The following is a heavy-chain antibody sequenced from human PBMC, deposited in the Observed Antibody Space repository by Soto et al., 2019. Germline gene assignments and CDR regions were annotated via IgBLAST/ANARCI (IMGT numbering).Heavy chain of an antibody. Sequence: PAEALNISWNGSGYIFTSDWICGGREIAGKGLGRGGIIYPGDSDTRYSPSFQGHATTSADKSITTDSLQWSSMKASDTAMYYCARLPSGGSSSAYYYYYGMDVWGQGTTVTVSS. V-gene: IGHV5-51*01. CDR3: ARLPSGGSSSAYYYYYGMDV. J-gene: IGHJ6*02. CDR1: GYIFTSDW. D-gene: IGHD6-6*01. CDR2: IYPGDSDT.